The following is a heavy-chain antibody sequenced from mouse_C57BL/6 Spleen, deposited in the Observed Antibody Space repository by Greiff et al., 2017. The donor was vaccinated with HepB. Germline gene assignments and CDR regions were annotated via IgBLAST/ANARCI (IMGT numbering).Heavy chain of an antibody. CDR2: IWRGGST. D-gene: IGHD2-3*01. CDR3: AKNREDGYYFDY. V-gene: IGHV2-5*01. CDR1: GFSLTSYG. J-gene: IGHJ2*01. Sequence: VMLVESGPGLVQPSQSLSITCTVSGFSLTSYGVHWVRQSPGKGLEWLGVIWRGGSTDYNAAFMSRLSITKDNSKSQVFFKMNSLQADDTAIYYCAKNREDGYYFDYWGQGTTLTVSS.